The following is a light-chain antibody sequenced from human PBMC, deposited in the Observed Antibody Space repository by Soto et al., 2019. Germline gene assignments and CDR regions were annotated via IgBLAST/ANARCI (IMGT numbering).Light chain of an antibody. CDR1: QSVSIY. CDR2: DAS. J-gene: IGKJ4*01. CDR3: QQRSDWPLT. V-gene: IGKV3-11*01. Sequence: EIVLTQSPATLSLSPVERATLSCRASQSVSIYLAWYQQKPGQAPRLLIYDASNRATGIPAKFSGSGSGTDFTLTISSLEPEDSAVYYCQQRSDWPLTFGGGTKVDIK.